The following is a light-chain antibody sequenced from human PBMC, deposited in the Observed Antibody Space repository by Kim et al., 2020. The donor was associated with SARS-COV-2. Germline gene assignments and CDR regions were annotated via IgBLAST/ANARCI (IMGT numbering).Light chain of an antibody. Sequence: HSITISCTGTSSDVGGYNYVSWYQQHPGKAPKLMIYDVSNRPSGVSNRFSGSKSGNTASLTISGLQAEDESDYYCSSFTKTATLVFGTGTKVTVL. CDR1: SSDVGGYNY. CDR2: DVS. CDR3: SSFTKTATLV. J-gene: IGLJ1*01. V-gene: IGLV2-14*03.